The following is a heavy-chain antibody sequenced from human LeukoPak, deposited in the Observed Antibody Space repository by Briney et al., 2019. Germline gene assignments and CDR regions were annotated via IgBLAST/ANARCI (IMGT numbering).Heavy chain of an antibody. CDR2: IFPSSDEI. V-gene: IGHV3-23*01. Sequence: GGSLRLSCAASGFTFSTFAMIWVRQPPGKGLEWVSSIFPSSDEIHYADSVRGRFTISRDNSKSTLSLQMNSLRVEDTAIYYCATYRQVLLPFESWGQGTLVTVSS. CDR1: GFTFSTFA. CDR3: ATYRQVLLPFES. D-gene: IGHD2-8*02. J-gene: IGHJ4*02.